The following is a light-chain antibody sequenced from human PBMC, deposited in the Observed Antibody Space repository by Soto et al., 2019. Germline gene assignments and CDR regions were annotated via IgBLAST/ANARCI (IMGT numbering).Light chain of an antibody. CDR2: GAS. Sequence: EIVVTQSPATLSVSPGERATLSCRASQSIGNHLAWYQQKPGQAPRLLIYGASTRATTIPARFSGSGSGTAFTLTISSLPSGDFAVYYCQQYRAWPLSFGGGTKVEIK. V-gene: IGKV3D-15*01. CDR1: QSIGNH. J-gene: IGKJ4*01. CDR3: QQYRAWPLS.